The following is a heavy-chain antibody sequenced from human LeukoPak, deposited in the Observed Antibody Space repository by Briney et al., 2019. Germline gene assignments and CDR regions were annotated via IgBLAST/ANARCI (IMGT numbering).Heavy chain of an antibody. V-gene: IGHV3-23*01. Sequence: GSLRLPCAASGFTFSSYAMSWVRQASGKGLEGVSGISGSGDNTYYADSVKGRFTISRDNSKNTLYVQVNSLGTEDTAAYYCAKGSYYDSSGSFYFDYWGQGTLVTVSS. CDR3: AKGSYYDSSGSFYFDY. CDR2: ISGSGDNT. D-gene: IGHD3-22*01. J-gene: IGHJ4*02. CDR1: GFTFSSYA.